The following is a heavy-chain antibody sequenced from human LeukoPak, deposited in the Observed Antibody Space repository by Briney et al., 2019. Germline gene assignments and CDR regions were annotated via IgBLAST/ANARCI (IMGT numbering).Heavy chain of an antibody. D-gene: IGHD3-9*01. V-gene: IGHV1-18*01. CDR3: ARMVLRYFDWLLDYYGMDV. CDR1: GYTLTSYG. Sequence: ASVKVSCKASGYTLTSYGISWVRQAPGQGLEWMGWISAYNGNTNYAQKLQGRVTMTTDTSTSTAYMELRSLRSDDTAVYYCARMVLRYFDWLLDYYGMDVWGQGTTVTVSS. J-gene: IGHJ6*02. CDR2: ISAYNGNT.